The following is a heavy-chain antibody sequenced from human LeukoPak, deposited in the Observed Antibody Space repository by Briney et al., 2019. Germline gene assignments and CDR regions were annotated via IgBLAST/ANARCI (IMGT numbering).Heavy chain of an antibody. V-gene: IGHV4-38-2*02. CDR1: GYSISSGYY. D-gene: IGHD6-19*01. CDR2: IYHSGST. Sequence: PSETLSLTCTVSGYSISSGYYWGWIRQPPGKGLEWIGSIYHSGSTNYNPSLKSRVTMSVDTSKNQFSLKLSSVTAADTAVYYCARDFLTTEYSSGWYYYYFDYWGQGTLVTVSS. CDR3: ARDFLTTEYSSGWYYYYFDY. J-gene: IGHJ4*02.